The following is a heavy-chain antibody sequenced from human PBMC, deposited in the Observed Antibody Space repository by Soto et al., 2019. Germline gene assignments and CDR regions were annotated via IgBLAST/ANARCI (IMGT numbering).Heavy chain of an antibody. J-gene: IGHJ5*02. Sequence: SETLSLTCTVSGGSVSSGSYYWSWIRQPPGKGLEWIGYIYYSGSTNYNPSLKSRVTISVGTSKNQFSLKLSSVTAADTAVYYCARAYYDILTGYSGWFGPWGQGTLVTVSS. CDR3: ARAYYDILTGYSGWFGP. D-gene: IGHD3-9*01. CDR1: GGSVSSGSYY. CDR2: IYYSGST. V-gene: IGHV4-61*01.